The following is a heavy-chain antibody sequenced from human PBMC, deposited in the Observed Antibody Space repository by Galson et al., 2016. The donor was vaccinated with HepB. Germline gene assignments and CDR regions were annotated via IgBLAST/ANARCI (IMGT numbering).Heavy chain of an antibody. CDR1: GYTFSSNG. CDR2: ISVSNGNT. J-gene: IGHJ4*02. Sequence: SVKVSCKASGYTFSSNGISWVRQAPGQGLEWMGWISVSNGNTNYAQQFQGRVTMTTDTPTSTAYMELRSLRSDDTAGYYCARDQYSVTYSVVYPFDYWGQGTLVTVSS. D-gene: IGHD1-26*01. CDR3: ARDQYSVTYSVVYPFDY. V-gene: IGHV1-18*01.